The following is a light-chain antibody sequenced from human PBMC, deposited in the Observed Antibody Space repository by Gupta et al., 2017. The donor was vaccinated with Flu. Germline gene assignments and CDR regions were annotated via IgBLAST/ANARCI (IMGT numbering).Light chain of an antibody. Sequence: TSSCSGSSTNVGSNDVNWYQQGPGTAPKLLIYDNNQRPAGVPDRFSGSKSGTSASLAISGLQSEDEAHYYCAAWDDSLNGHYVFGTGTEVTVL. CDR1: STNVGSND. V-gene: IGLV1-44*01. CDR2: DNN. CDR3: AAWDDSLNGHYV. J-gene: IGLJ1*01.